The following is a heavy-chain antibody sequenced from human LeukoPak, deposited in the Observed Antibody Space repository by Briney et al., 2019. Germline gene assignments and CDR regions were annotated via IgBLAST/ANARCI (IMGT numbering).Heavy chain of an antibody. D-gene: IGHD6-13*01. CDR3: ARGGNMYSSSWYGGGHFDY. CDR2: IYHSGST. V-gene: IGHV4-38-2*02. J-gene: IGHJ4*02. CDR1: GYSINSGYY. Sequence: PSETLSLTCTVSGYSINSGYYWGWIRQPPGKGLEWIGSIYHSGSTYYNPSLKSRVTISVDTSKNQFSLKLSSVTAADTAVYYCARGGNMYSSSWYGGGHFDYWGQGTLVTVSS.